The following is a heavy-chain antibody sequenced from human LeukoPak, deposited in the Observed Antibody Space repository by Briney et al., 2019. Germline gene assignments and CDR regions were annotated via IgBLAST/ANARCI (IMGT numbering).Heavy chain of an antibody. CDR3: ARLAYCGGDCYSGFDY. V-gene: IGHV3-7*01. CDR2: IKQDESNT. D-gene: IGHD2-21*02. J-gene: IGHJ4*02. Sequence: GGSLRLSCAASGFTFSSYWMSWVRQAPGKGPEWVANIKQDESNTYYVDSVKGRFTISRDNAKNSLYLQMNSLRAEDTAVYYCARLAYCGGDCYSGFDYWGQGTLVTVSS. CDR1: GFTFSSYW.